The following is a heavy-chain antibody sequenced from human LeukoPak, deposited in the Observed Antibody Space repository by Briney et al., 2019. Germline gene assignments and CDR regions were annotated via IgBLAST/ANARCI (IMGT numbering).Heavy chain of an antibody. J-gene: IGHJ4*02. D-gene: IGHD5-18*01. V-gene: IGHV3-7*01. Sequence: GGSLRLSCAASGFTFSSYWMSWVRQAPGKGLEWVANIKQDGSEKYYVGSVKGRFTISRDNAKNSLYLQMNSLRAEDTAVYYCARDLDTACFDYWGQGTLVTVSS. CDR2: IKQDGSEK. CDR3: ARDLDTACFDY. CDR1: GFTFSSYW.